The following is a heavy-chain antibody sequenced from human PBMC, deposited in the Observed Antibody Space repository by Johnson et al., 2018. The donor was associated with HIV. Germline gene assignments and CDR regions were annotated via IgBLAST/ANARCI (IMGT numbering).Heavy chain of an antibody. CDR1: GFTVSSNY. CDR2: IYSGGST. J-gene: IGHJ3*02. V-gene: IGHV3-53*01. Sequence: VQLAESGGGLIQPGGSLRLSCAASGFTVSSNYMSWVRQAPGKGLEWVSVIYSGGSTYYADSVKGRFTISRDNSKNTLYLQMNSLRVEDTALYYCAREGIAVGRGRGAFDIWGQGTMVSVSS. D-gene: IGHD6-19*01. CDR3: AREGIAVGRGRGAFDI.